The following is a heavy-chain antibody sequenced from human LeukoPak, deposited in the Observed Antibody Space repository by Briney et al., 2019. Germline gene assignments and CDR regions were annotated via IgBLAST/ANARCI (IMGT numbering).Heavy chain of an antibody. Sequence: ASVKVSCKASGYTFTSYGIRWVRQAPGPRREWMGWISAYNGNTNYAQKVQGRVTMTTDTSTSTAYMELRSLRSDDTAVYYCARDRTHSSSWDDYWGQGTLVTVSS. D-gene: IGHD6-13*01. CDR2: ISAYNGNT. V-gene: IGHV1-18*01. CDR3: ARDRTHSSSWDDY. CDR1: GYTFTSYG. J-gene: IGHJ4*02.